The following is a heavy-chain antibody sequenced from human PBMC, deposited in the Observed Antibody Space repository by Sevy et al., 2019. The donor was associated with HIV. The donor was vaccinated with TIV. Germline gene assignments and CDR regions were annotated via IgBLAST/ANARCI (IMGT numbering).Heavy chain of an antibody. Sequence: SETLSLTCTVSGDSISSYYWSWIRQPPGKGLEWIGYIYYGGTTNYNPSLKSRVTLSLDMSKNQFSLKVTSVTASDTAVYYCARDGGGSYGYDYWGQGTLVTVSS. CDR3: ARDGGGSYGYDY. CDR2: IYYGGTT. D-gene: IGHD5-18*01. V-gene: IGHV4-59*01. CDR1: GDSISSYY. J-gene: IGHJ4*02.